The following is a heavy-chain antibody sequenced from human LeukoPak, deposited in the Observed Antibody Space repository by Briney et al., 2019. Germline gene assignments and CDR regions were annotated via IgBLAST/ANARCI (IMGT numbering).Heavy chain of an antibody. CDR1: SDSISSRSYY. J-gene: IGHJ4*02. V-gene: IGHV4-39*07. Sequence: PSETLSLTCTVSSDSISSRSYYWGWIRQPPGKGLEWIGEINHSGSTNYNPSLKSRVTISVDTSKNQFSLKLSSVTAADTAVYYCARLPYYYDSSGYYYFSFDYWGQGTLVTVSS. D-gene: IGHD3-22*01. CDR3: ARLPYYYDSSGYYYFSFDY. CDR2: INHSGST.